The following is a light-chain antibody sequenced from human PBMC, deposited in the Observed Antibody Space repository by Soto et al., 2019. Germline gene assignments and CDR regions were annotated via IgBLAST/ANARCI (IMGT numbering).Light chain of an antibody. V-gene: IGLV4-69*01. CDR1: SAHSSYA. Sequence: QPVLTQSPSASASLGASVKLTCTLSSAHSSYAIAWHQQQPEKGPRYLMKLDSDGSHTKGDAIPDRFSGSSSGAERYLTISSLQSEDEADYYCQTWGTGIHVVFGGGTKLTVL. CDR2: LDSDGSH. CDR3: QTWGTGIHVV. J-gene: IGLJ2*01.